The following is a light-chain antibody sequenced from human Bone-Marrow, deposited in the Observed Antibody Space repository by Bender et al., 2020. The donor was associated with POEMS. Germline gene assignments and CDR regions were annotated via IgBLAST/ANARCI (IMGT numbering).Light chain of an antibody. Sequence: SYELTQPPSVSVSSGHTARITCSGDALPKQYAHWYQQRPGQAPTLLMYKDNERPSGIPERFSGSSSETTGPLAISGVQAEDEADYYCSSFTTSSAWVFGGGTKMAAL. CDR3: SSFTTSSAWV. CDR1: ALPKQY. V-gene: IGLV3-25*03. J-gene: IGLJ3*02. CDR2: KDN.